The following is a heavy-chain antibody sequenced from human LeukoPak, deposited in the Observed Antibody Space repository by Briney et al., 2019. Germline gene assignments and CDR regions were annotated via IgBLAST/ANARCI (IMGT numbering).Heavy chain of an antibody. CDR3: AKPTHARGGPWFDP. CDR2: FDPEDGET. D-gene: IGHD1-14*01. CDR1: GYTLTELS. Sequence: GASVKVSCKVSGYTLTELSMHWVRQAPGKGLEWMGGFDPEDGETIYAQKFQGRVTMTEDTSTDTAYMELSSLRSEDTAVYYRAKPTHARGGPWFDPWGQGTLVTVSS. J-gene: IGHJ5*02. V-gene: IGHV1-24*01.